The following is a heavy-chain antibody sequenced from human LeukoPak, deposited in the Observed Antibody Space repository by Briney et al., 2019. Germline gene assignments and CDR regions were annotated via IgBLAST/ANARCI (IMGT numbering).Heavy chain of an antibody. D-gene: IGHD3-22*01. Sequence: GESLKISCKGSGYSFTSYWIGWVRQMPGKGLEWMGIIYPGDSDTRYSPSFQGQVTISADKSISTAYLQWSSLKASDTAMYYCARLTKYYYDSSGYYDAFDIWGQGTVVTVSS. CDR3: ARLTKYYYDSSGYYDAFDI. V-gene: IGHV5-51*01. J-gene: IGHJ3*02. CDR2: IYPGDSDT. CDR1: GYSFTSYW.